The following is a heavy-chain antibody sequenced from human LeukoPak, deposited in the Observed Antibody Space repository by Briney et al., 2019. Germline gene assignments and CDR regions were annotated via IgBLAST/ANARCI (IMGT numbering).Heavy chain of an antibody. CDR3: ARGPDSSGWYDGFDY. CDR2: INHSGST. CDR1: GGSFSGYY. D-gene: IGHD6-19*01. Sequence: SETLSLTCAVYGGSFSGYYWSWIRQPPGKGLEWIGEINHSGSTNYNPSLKSRVTISVGTSKDQFSLKLSSVTAADWAVYYCARGPDSSGWYDGFDYWGQGTLVTVSS. J-gene: IGHJ4*02. V-gene: IGHV4-34*01.